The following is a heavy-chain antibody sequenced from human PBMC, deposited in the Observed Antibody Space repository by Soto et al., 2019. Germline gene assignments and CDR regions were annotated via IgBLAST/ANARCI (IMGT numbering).Heavy chain of an antibody. CDR1: GFAFNTYA. D-gene: IGHD3-10*01. Sequence: ESGGGVVQPGRSLRLSCAASGFAFNTYAMHWVRQAPGSGLEWVAVIWYEGSNKYYADSVKGRFTISRDNSKNTLYLQMNSLRADDTAVYYCARDNYGSGKSVDYWGQGTLVTVSS. J-gene: IGHJ4*02. CDR2: IWYEGSNK. V-gene: IGHV3-33*01. CDR3: ARDNYGSGKSVDY.